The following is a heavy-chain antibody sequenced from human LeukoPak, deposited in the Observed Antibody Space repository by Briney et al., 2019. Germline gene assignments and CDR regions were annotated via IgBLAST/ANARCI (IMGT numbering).Heavy chain of an antibody. D-gene: IGHD3-10*01. CDR1: GGSISSSSYY. V-gene: IGHV4-39*07. J-gene: IGHJ4*02. Sequence: TLSLTCTVSGGSISSSSYYWGWIRQPPGKGLEWIGEIYHSGSTNYNPSLKSRVTISVDKSKNQFSLKLSSVTAADTAVYYCARGAYGSGSYYKTLDYWGQGTLVTVSS. CDR3: ARGAYGSGSYYKTLDY. CDR2: IYHSGST.